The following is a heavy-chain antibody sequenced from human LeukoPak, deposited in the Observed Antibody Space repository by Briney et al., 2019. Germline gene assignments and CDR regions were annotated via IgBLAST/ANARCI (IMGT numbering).Heavy chain of an antibody. D-gene: IGHD6-13*01. Sequence: GGSLRLSCAASGFTFRSYGMHWVRQAPGKGLEWVAVILYDESDKYYADSVKGRFTISRDNSKDTLSLQMNSLRAEDTAVYYYARDPLGAAVFDYWGQGTLVTVSS. CDR3: ARDPLGAAVFDY. J-gene: IGHJ4*02. V-gene: IGHV3-33*05. CDR1: GFTFRSYG. CDR2: ILYDESDK.